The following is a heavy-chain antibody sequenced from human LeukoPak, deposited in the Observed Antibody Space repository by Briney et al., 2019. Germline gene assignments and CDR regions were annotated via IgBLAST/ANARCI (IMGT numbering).Heavy chain of an antibody. D-gene: IGHD3-10*01. V-gene: IGHV1-2*02. Sequence: ASVKVSCKAPGYTFTGYYMHWVRQAPGQGLEWMGWINPNSGGTNYAQKFQGRVTMTRDTSISTAYMELSRLRSDDTAVYYCARIRSYYGSGSYRTMRGSLDAFDIWGQGTMVTVSS. J-gene: IGHJ3*02. CDR3: ARIRSYYGSGSYRTMRGSLDAFDI. CDR1: GYTFTGYY. CDR2: INPNSGGT.